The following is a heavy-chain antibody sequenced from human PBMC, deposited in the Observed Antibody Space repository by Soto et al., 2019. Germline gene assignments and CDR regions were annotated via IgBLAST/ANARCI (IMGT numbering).Heavy chain of an antibody. CDR3: ARARIAAAAYNWFDP. V-gene: IGHV3-11*06. CDR2: ISSSSSYT. J-gene: IGHJ5*02. Sequence: PVGSLRLSCAASGFTFSDYYMSWIRQAPGKGLEWVSYISSSSSYTNYADSVKGRFTISRDNAKNSLYLQMNSLRAEDTAVYYCARARIAAAAYNWFDPWGQGTLVTVSS. D-gene: IGHD6-13*01. CDR1: GFTFSDYY.